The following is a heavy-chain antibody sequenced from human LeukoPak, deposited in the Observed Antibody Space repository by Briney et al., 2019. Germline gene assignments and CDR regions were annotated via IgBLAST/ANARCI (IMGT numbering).Heavy chain of an antibody. V-gene: IGHV4-34*01. CDR2: VSHSGSS. CDR1: GGPFRGFF. J-gene: IGHJ5*02. Sequence: SETLSLTCAVYGGPFRGFFWSWIRQAPGKRLEWIGEVSHSGSSNYNPSLKSRINISLDTSKSQFSLRLTSVTAPDTAVYYCARGIFYGGRNQYIWLDLWGQGTLVTVSS. D-gene: IGHD4-23*01. CDR3: ARGIFYGGRNQYIWLDL.